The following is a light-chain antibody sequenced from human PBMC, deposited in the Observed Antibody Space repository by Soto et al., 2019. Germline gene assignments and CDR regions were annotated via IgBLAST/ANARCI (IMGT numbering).Light chain of an antibody. J-gene: IGKJ5*01. CDR3: QHYGRGSTIA. CDR2: SVS. V-gene: IGKV3-20*01. Sequence: EILLTQSRFTLSLSPVESATLSCRASQSVSSKLAWYQQKPGQAPRLLIYSVSSRATGIPDRFSGSGSGTDFTLIINRLQPEDFALYFCQHYGRGSTIAVGLGTRLEI. CDR1: QSVSSK.